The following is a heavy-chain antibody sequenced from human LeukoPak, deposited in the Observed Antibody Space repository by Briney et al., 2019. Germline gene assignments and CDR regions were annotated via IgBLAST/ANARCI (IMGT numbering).Heavy chain of an antibody. D-gene: IGHD6-13*01. J-gene: IGHJ4*02. CDR3: ARDPAAVSSGGVY. CDR2: ISSSSSYI. Sequence: GGSLRLSCAASGFTFSSYSINWVRQAPGKGLEWVSSISSSSSYIYYADSVKGRFTISRDNAKNSLYLQMNSLRAEDTAVYYCARDPAAVSSGGVYWGQGTLVTVSS. V-gene: IGHV3-21*01. CDR1: GFTFSSYS.